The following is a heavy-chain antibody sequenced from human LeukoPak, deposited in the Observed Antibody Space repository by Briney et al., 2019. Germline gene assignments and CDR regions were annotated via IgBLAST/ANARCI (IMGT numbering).Heavy chain of an antibody. Sequence: GASVKVSCKASGYTFTDYYIHWVRQAPGQGLEWMGRVNPRSGDTKYAQNFQGWVTMTRDTSISTAYMELTRLRSDDTAVYYCARDFRQLEREANWFEAWGQGTLVTVSS. D-gene: IGHD1-1*01. V-gene: IGHV1-2*04. J-gene: IGHJ5*02. CDR1: GYTFTDYY. CDR2: VNPRSGDT. CDR3: ARDFRQLEREANWFEA.